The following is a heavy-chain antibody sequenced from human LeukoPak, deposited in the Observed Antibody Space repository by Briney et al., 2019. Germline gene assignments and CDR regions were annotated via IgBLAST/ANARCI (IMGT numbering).Heavy chain of an antibody. D-gene: IGHD3-9*01. Sequence: GGSLRLSCAASGFTFSSYSMNWVRQAPGKGLEWVSSISSSSSYIYYADSVKGRFTISRDNAKNSLYLQMNSLRAEDTAVYYCASGSHYDILTGYHKEDYWGQGTLVTVSS. CDR1: GFTFSSYS. J-gene: IGHJ4*02. CDR3: ASGSHYDILTGYHKEDY. CDR2: ISSSSSYI. V-gene: IGHV3-21*01.